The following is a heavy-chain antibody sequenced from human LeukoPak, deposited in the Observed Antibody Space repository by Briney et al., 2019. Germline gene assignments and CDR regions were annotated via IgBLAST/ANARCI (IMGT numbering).Heavy chain of an antibody. CDR3: AREGTVRWFDP. V-gene: IGHV4-38-2*02. CDR2: IYHSGFT. J-gene: IGHJ5*02. D-gene: IGHD1-14*01. Sequence: SETLSLTCTVSGYSISSGSYWSWIRQPPGKGLEWIGGIYHSGFTFYNPALNGRVTISVDTSKNQFSLKFNSVTAADTAVYYCAREGTVRWFDPWGQGTLVTVSS. CDR1: GYSISSGSY.